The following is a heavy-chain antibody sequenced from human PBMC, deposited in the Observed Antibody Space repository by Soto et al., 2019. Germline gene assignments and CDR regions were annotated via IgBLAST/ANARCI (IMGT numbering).Heavy chain of an antibody. J-gene: IGHJ6*02. Sequence: QVQLVQSGAEVKKPGASVRVSCKASGYIFTNFGFNWVRQAPGQGLEWVGWISPYNANRNSARKFQGRVTMTTDTSTFTAYMELSSLSSDDTAVYYCARGDLLYGLDVWGQGTAVTVSS. V-gene: IGHV1-18*01. CDR3: ARGDLLYGLDV. CDR1: GYIFTNFG. CDR2: ISPYNANR. D-gene: IGHD2-21*02.